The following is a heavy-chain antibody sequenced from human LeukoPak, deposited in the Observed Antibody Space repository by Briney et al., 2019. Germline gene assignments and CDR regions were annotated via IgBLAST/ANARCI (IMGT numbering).Heavy chain of an antibody. J-gene: IGHJ5*02. D-gene: IGHD5-18*01. CDR3: ARGLLRYSYGLKVWFDP. CDR2: INHSGST. Sequence: KPSETLSLTCAVYGGSFSGYYWSWIRHPPGKGLECIGEINHSGSTNYNPSLKSRVTISVDTSKNQFSLKLSSVTAADTAVYYRARGLLRYSYGLKVWFDPWGQETLVTVSS. CDR1: GGSFSGYY. V-gene: IGHV4-34*01.